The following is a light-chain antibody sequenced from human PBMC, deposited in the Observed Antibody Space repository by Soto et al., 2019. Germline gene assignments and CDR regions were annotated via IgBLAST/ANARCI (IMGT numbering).Light chain of an antibody. V-gene: IGKV1-9*01. CDR3: QQLNSYPPWT. CDR1: QGINSF. J-gene: IGKJ1*01. Sequence: IQLTQTPSSLSASVGDRVTITCRASQGINSFLAWYQQKPGKAPKLLIYAASTLQSGVPSRFSGSGSGTEFTLTISSLQPEDFATYYCQQLNSYPPWTFGQGTKVDIK. CDR2: AAS.